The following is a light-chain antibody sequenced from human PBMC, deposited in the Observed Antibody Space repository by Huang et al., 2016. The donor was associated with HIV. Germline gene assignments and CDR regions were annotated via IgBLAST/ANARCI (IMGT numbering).Light chain of an antibody. Sequence: VMTQSPATLSVSPGERATLSCRASQSVDSNLAWYQQRPGQAPRLLISRASTRATAVPARFSGSGSGTDFTLTINSLRSEDFAIYYCEQYDKWPGTFGQGTKVEIK. CDR1: QSVDSN. CDR2: RAS. CDR3: EQYDKWPGT. V-gene: IGKV3-15*01. J-gene: IGKJ1*01.